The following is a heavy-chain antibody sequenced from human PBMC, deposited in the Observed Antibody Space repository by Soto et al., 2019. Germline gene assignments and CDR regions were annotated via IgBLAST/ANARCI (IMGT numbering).Heavy chain of an antibody. Sequence: GGSLRLSCAASGFSFSLFWMSWVRQTPGKGLEWVANINEDGSEKFFADSVKGRFTISRDNAKNSLSLQMNSLTADDTAVYYCAMTGWPHSSYYFDYRGQRTLVPVSS. V-gene: IGHV3-7*03. D-gene: IGHD3-16*01. CDR2: INEDGSEK. J-gene: IGHJ4*02. CDR1: GFSFSLFW. CDR3: AMTGWPHSSYYFDY.